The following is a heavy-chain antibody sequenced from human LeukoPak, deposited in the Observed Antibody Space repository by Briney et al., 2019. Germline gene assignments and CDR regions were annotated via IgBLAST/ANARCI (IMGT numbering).Heavy chain of an antibody. Sequence: SETLSLTCTVSGGSISSYYWSWIRQPAGKGLEWIGRIYTSGSTNYNPSLKSRVTMSVDTPKNQFSLKLSSVTAVDTAVYYRARDRGGSYPGWYFDLWGRGTLVTVSS. CDR2: IYTSGST. CDR3: ARDRGGSYPGWYFDL. J-gene: IGHJ2*01. CDR1: GGSISSYY. D-gene: IGHD1-26*01. V-gene: IGHV4-4*07.